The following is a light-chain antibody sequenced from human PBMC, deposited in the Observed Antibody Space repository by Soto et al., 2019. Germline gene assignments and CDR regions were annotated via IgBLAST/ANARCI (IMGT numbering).Light chain of an antibody. CDR3: GSFTTNRIGV. CDR2: GVS. V-gene: IGLV2-14*01. J-gene: IGLJ3*02. Sequence: QSALTQPASVSGSPGQSITMSCTGSSSDFGDDKYVTWYQQQPGKGPNLLIYGVSKRPSGVSNRFSGSKSGNTASLTISGLQVEDEADYNCGSFTTNRIGVFGGGTQLTVL. CDR1: SSDFGDDKY.